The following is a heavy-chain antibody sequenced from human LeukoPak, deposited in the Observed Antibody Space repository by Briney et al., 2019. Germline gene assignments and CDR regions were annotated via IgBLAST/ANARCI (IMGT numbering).Heavy chain of an antibody. Sequence: GASVKVSFKGTGYTLTEISMHSVRQAPGKGLEWMGGFDPEDGETIYAQKFQGRVTMTEDTSTDTAYMELSSLRSEDTAVYYCARGATYCTNGVCYIYNWSDTWGQGTLVTVSS. V-gene: IGHV1-24*01. CDR3: ARGATYCTNGVCYIYNWSDT. CDR1: GYTLTEIS. D-gene: IGHD2-8*01. J-gene: IGHJ5*02. CDR2: FDPEDGET.